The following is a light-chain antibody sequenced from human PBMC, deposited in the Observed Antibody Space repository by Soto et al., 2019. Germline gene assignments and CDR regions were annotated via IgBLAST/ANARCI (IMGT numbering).Light chain of an antibody. CDR2: KAS. CDR1: QTISSS. V-gene: IGKV1-5*03. J-gene: IGKJ2*03. CDR3: QQYNSYSYS. Sequence: DIEMVQSPSALSAYVGDRVTITCRASQTISSSLAWYQQKPGKAPKLLIYKASNLDSGVPSRFSGSGSGTEFTLTISSLHPDDFATYYCQQYNSYSYSFGQGTKVDIK.